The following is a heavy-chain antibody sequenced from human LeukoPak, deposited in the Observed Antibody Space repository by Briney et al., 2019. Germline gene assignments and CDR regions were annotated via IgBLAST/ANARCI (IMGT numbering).Heavy chain of an antibody. CDR1: GFPFNNYW. D-gene: IGHD5-12*01. J-gene: IGHJ4*02. Sequence: PGGSLRLSCAAPGFPFNNYWMHWVRQSPGKGLICVARIGHDGSGAGYADSVKGRFTISRDNAKSTLYLQMNSLRAEDTAVYYCARYQQTGYESDYWGQGTLVTVSS. CDR3: ARYQQTGYESDY. V-gene: IGHV3-74*01. CDR2: IGHDGSGA.